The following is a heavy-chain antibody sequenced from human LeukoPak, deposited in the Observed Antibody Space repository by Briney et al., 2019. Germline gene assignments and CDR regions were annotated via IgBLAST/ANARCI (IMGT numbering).Heavy chain of an antibody. CDR1: GYTFTSYY. CDR2: INPSGGST. CDR3: ARGIHTVSYYYYPYIDV. Sequence: ASVKVSCKASGYTFTSYYMHWVRQAPGQGLEWMGIINPSGGSTSYAQKFQGRVTMTRDMSTSTDYMELSSLRSEDTAVYYCARGIHTVSYYYYPYIDVWGKGTTVTISS. V-gene: IGHV1-46*01. J-gene: IGHJ6*03. D-gene: IGHD4-17*01.